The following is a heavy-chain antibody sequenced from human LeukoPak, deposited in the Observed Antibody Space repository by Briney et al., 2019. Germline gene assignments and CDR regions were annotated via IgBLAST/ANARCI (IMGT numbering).Heavy chain of an antibody. CDR3: ARHREDWGFDS. J-gene: IGHJ4*02. D-gene: IGHD7-27*01. Sequence: SETLSLTCTVSGGSISSYFWNWIRQPPGTGLEWIGYIYYSGSTNYNPSLNSRVTTSVDTSKNQFSLKLSSVTAADTAVYYCARHREDWGFDSWGQGTLVTVSS. CDR1: GGSISSYF. V-gene: IGHV4-59*08. CDR2: IYYSGST.